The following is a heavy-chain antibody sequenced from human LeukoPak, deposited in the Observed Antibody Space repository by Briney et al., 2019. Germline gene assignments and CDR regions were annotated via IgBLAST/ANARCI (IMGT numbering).Heavy chain of an antibody. V-gene: IGHV3-74*01. CDR2: INSDGSST. D-gene: IGHD3-10*01. J-gene: IGHJ4*02. CDR3: AREAMVRGVIDY. Sequence: PGGSLRLSCAASGFTFSSYWMHWVRHAPGKGLVWVSRINSDGSSTSYADSVKGRFTISRDNAKNTLYLQMNSLRAEDTAVYYCAREAMVRGVIDYWGQGTLVTVSS. CDR1: GFTFSSYW.